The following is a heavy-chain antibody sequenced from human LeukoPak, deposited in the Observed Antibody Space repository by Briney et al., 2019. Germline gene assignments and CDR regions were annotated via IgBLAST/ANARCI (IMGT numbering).Heavy chain of an antibody. V-gene: IGHV4-34*01. D-gene: IGHD4-17*01. Sequence: PSETLSLTCAVYGGSFSGYYWSWIRQPTGKGPEWIGEINHSGSTNYNPSLKSRVTISVDTSKNQFSLKVNPVTAADTAVYYCARGPYDYGDYVSAGPDYWGQGTLVTVSS. CDR3: ARGPYDYGDYVSAGPDY. CDR2: INHSGST. CDR1: GGSFSGYY. J-gene: IGHJ4*02.